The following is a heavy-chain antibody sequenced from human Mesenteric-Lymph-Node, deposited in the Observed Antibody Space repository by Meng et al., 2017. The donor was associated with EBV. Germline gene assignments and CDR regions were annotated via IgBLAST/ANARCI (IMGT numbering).Heavy chain of an antibody. CDR2: IYYSGST. CDR3: ARGSRDGYNLDY. CDR1: GDSISNTNW. Sequence: GPGRANPPGTLSLTVDVSGDSISNTNWWNWVRQPPGKGLEWIGYIYYSGSTYYNPSLKSRVTISVDTSKNQFSLKLSSVTAADTAVYYGARGSRDGYNLDYWGQGTLVTVSS. D-gene: IGHD5-24*01. J-gene: IGHJ4*02. V-gene: IGHV4-4*03.